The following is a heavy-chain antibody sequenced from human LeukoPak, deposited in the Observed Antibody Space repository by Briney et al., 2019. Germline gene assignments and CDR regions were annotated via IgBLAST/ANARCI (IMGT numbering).Heavy chain of an antibody. V-gene: IGHV1-8*03. CDR1: GYTFTIYD. CDR2: MNPNSGST. J-gene: IGHJ4*02. CDR3: TRGRSTGYPYHLEY. D-gene: IGHD5-12*01. Sequence: GASVNVSCKASGYTFTIYDINWVRQATGPGQEWMGWMNPNSGSTGYAKKFQCRATITWNTSISTAYMELSGLSSEAPTVSYCTRGRSTGYPYHLEYWGQGTLVTVSS.